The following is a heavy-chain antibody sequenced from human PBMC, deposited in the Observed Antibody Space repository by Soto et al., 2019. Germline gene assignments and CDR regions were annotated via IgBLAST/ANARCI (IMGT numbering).Heavy chain of an antibody. D-gene: IGHD3-10*01. J-gene: IGHJ6*02. Sequence: GGSLRLSCAASGFTFSSYGMHWVRQAPGKGLEWVAVIWYDGSNKYYADSVKGRFTISRDNSKNTLYLQMNSLRAEDTAVYYCARDWDRLLWFGELTHYYGMDVWGQGTTVTVSS. V-gene: IGHV3-33*01. CDR2: IWYDGSNK. CDR3: ARDWDRLLWFGELTHYYGMDV. CDR1: GFTFSSYG.